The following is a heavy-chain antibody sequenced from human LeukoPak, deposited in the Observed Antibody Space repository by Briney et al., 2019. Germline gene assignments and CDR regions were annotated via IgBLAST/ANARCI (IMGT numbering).Heavy chain of an antibody. J-gene: IGHJ4*02. CDR1: GFTFSSYW. D-gene: IGHD6-19*01. CDR3: ARHPSGGWYYFDY. V-gene: IGHV3-7*01. CDR2: IKQDGSEK. Sequence: GGSLRLSCAASGFTFSSYWISWVRQAPGKGLEWVANIKQDGSEKYYVDSVKGRFTISRDNAKNSLYLQMNSLRAEDTAVYYCARHPSGGWYYFDYWGQGTLVTVSS.